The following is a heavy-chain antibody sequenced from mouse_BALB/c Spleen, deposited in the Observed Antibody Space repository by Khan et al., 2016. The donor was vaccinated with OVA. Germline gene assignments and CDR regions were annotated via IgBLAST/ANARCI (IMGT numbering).Heavy chain of an antibody. V-gene: IGHV1-4*01. CDR1: GYTFTSYT. D-gene: IGHD2-14*01. Sequence: VQLQQSGAELARPGASVKMSCKASGYTFTSYTVPWVRQRPGPALEWIGHINPNNDYPNYNPNFQDQAPLIVEHSSRTAYMPLSSLTSEDSAVYDWLREGAYYRSDGWFAYWGQGTLVTVSA. CDR3: LREGAYYRSDGWFAY. J-gene: IGHJ3*01. CDR2: INPNNDYP.